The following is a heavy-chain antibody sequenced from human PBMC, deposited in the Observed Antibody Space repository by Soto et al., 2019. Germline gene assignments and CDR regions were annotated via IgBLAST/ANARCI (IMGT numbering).Heavy chain of an antibody. J-gene: IGHJ4*02. Sequence: SETLSLTCAVSGYSISSGYYWGWLRQPPGKGLEWIGSIYHGGSTYYNPSLNSRVTLSIDMTNNHVSLILTSVTAADTAVYYCARHRRETGTYAQPLDYWGQGTLVTVSS. CDR2: IYHGGST. V-gene: IGHV4-38-2*01. CDR1: GYSISSGYY. CDR3: ARHRRETGTYAQPLDY. D-gene: IGHD1-1*01.